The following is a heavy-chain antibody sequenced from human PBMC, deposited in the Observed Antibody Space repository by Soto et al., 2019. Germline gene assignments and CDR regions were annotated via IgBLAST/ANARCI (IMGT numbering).Heavy chain of an antibody. Sequence: QVQLVQSGAEVKKPGASVKVSCKASGYTFTSYYMHWVRQAPGQGLEWMGIINPSGGSTSYAQKFQGRVTMTRDTSTSTVYMELSSLRSEDTAVYYCASLAGGGDFDYWGQGTLVTVSS. V-gene: IGHV1-46*03. J-gene: IGHJ4*02. CDR1: GYTFTSYY. CDR3: ASLAGGGDFDY. CDR2: INPSGGST.